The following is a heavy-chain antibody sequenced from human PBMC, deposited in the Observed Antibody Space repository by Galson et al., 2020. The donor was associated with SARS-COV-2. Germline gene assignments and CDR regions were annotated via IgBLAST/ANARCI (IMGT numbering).Heavy chain of an antibody. Sequence: GGSLSLSCAASGFTFSSYDMHWVRQAPGKGLEWVSDIGTAGDTYYPGSVKGRFTISRENAKNSFYLQMNSLRAGDTAVYYCARGVGMAAVDMWGEGTMVAVSS. J-gene: IGHJ3*02. D-gene: IGHD3-3*01. CDR3: ARGVGMAAVDM. CDR1: GFTFSSYD. CDR2: IGTAGDT. V-gene: IGHV3-13*01.